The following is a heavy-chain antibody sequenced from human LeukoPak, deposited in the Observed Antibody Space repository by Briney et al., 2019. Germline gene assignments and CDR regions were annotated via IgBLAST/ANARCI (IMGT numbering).Heavy chain of an antibody. J-gene: IGHJ4*02. CDR2: IKEDGNEK. D-gene: IGHD3-22*01. CDR3: ARATMIVVALNDY. CDR1: GFTFSSYW. Sequence: GGSLRLSCATSGFTFSSYWMSWVRQAPGKGLEWVANIKEDGNEKYYVDSVKGRFTISRDNAKNSLYLQMNSLRAEDTAVYYCARATMIVVALNDYWGQGTLVAVSS. V-gene: IGHV3-7*03.